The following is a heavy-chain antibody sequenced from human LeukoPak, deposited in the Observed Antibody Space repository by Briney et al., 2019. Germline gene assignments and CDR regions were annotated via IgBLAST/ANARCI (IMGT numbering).Heavy chain of an antibody. Sequence: SETLSLTCTVSGGSISSYYWSWIRQPAGKGLEWFGRIYTGGSTYYNPSLMGRVTISADKSKNQFSLKLRSVTAADTAVYYCARYCSSISCYGDYYYMDVWGRGTKVTVSS. CDR1: GGSISSYY. J-gene: IGHJ6*03. CDR2: IYTGGST. D-gene: IGHD2-2*01. CDR3: ARYCSSISCYGDYYYMDV. V-gene: IGHV4-4*07.